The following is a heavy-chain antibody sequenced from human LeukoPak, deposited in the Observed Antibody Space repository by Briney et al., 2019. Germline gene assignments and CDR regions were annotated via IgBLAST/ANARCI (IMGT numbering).Heavy chain of an antibody. J-gene: IGHJ3*02. D-gene: IGHD3-22*01. CDR1: GGSISSYH. CDR2: IYYSGST. Sequence: SETLSLSCTVSGGSISSYHWSWIRQPPGKGLEWIGYIYYSGSTNYNPSLKSRVTISVDTSKNQFSLKLSSVTAADTAVYYCARLHYYDSSGYSEMAFDIWGQGTMVTVSS. V-gene: IGHV4-59*08. CDR3: ARLHYYDSSGYSEMAFDI.